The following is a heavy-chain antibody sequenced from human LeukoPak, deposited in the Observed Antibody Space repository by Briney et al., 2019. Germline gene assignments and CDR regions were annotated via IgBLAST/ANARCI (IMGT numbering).Heavy chain of an antibody. CDR1: GGAISTYY. D-gene: IGHD3-3*01. J-gene: IGHJ4*02. Sequence: SETLSLICTVSGGAISTYYWSWIRQPPGKGLEWIGYIYYSGSTNYNPSLKSRVTISVDTSKNQFSLKLSSVTAADTAVYYCARIDFWSDYPKDYWGQGTLVTVSS. CDR3: ARIDFWSDYPKDY. V-gene: IGHV4-59*01. CDR2: IYYSGST.